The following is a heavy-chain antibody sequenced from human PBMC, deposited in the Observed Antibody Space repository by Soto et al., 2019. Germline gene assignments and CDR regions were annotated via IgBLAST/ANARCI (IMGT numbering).Heavy chain of an antibody. CDR1: GYTFTSYD. CDR3: ERERAHYGMDV. D-gene: IGHD6-25*01. Sequence: QVQLMQSGTDVKKPGASVRVSCKASGYTFTSYDINWVRQATGQGLEWMGWMNPNSGNTGYAQKFQGRVTMTRNTSISTAYMELSSLRSADTAVYYCERERAHYGMDVWGQGTTVTVSS. CDR2: MNPNSGNT. J-gene: IGHJ6*02. V-gene: IGHV1-8*01.